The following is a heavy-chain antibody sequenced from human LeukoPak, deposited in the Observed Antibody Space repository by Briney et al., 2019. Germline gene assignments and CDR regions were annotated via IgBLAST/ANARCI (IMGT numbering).Heavy chain of an antibody. J-gene: IGHJ3*01. CDR3: ATVVGCSSTSCPLQG. Sequence: EASVKVSCKASGGTFSSYAISWVRQAPGQGLEWMGGIIPIFGTANYAQKFQGRVTMTEDTSTDTAYMELSSLRSEDTAVYYCATVVGCSSTSCPLQGWGQGTMVTVSS. CDR1: GGTFSSYA. V-gene: IGHV1-69*06. CDR2: IIPIFGTA. D-gene: IGHD2-2*01.